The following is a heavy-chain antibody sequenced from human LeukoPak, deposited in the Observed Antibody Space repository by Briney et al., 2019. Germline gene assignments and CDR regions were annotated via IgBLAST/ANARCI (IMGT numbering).Heavy chain of an antibody. V-gene: IGHV4-59*01. Sequence: SETLSLTCTVSGGSIRSYYWSWIRQPPGKGLEWIGYTYYSGSTNYNPSLKSRLTISVDTSKNQFSLKLSSVSAADTAVYYCASHTMARGASAGFYYWGQGTLVTVSS. CDR2: TYYSGST. D-gene: IGHD3-10*01. CDR3: ASHTMARGASAGFYY. CDR1: GGSIRSYY. J-gene: IGHJ4*02.